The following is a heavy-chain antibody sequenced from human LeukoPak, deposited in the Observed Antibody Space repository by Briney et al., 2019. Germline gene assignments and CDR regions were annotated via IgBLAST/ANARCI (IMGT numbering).Heavy chain of an antibody. V-gene: IGHV4-39*01. CDR3: ARHENKWELLAEYFQH. CDR2: IYYSGST. D-gene: IGHD1-26*01. Sequence: SETLSLTRTVSGGSISSSSYYWGWIRQPPGKGLEWIGSIYYSGSTYYDPSLKSRVTISVDTSKNQFSLKLSSVTATDTAVYYCARHENKWELLAEYFQHWGQGTLVTVSS. J-gene: IGHJ1*01. CDR1: GGSISSSSYY.